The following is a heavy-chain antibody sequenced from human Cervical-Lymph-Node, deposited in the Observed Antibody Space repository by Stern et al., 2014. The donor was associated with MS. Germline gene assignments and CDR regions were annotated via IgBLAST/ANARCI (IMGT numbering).Heavy chain of an antibody. D-gene: IGHD3-16*01. Sequence: QVQLMQSGAEVKKPGASVKVSCKASGYTFTEYAIHWVRLAPGQRPEWMGWINAGYGNTRYSQKFQGRVTITRDRSATTAYLELSSLKSEDTAVYYCARRASLDLIEFDEGFGPWGQGTLVTVSS. CDR2: INAGYGNT. V-gene: IGHV1-3*01. CDR1: GYTFTEYA. J-gene: IGHJ5*02. CDR3: ARRASLDLIEFDEGFGP.